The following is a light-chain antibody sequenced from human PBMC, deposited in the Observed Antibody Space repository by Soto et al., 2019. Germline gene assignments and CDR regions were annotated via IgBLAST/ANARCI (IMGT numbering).Light chain of an antibody. J-gene: IGLJ2*01. Sequence: QSVLTQPPSVSGAPGQRVTISCTGSSSNIGAGYDVHWYQQLPGTAPKLLIYGNSNRPSGVPDRFYGSKSGTSASLAITGIQAEKEADYYCQSYDSSLSVVFGGGTKLTVL. CDR3: QSYDSSLSVV. V-gene: IGLV1-40*01. CDR1: SSNIGAGYD. CDR2: GNS.